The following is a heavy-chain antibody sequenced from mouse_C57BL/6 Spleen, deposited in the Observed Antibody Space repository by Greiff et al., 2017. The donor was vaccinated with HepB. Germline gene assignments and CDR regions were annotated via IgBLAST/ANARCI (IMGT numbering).Heavy chain of an antibody. D-gene: IGHD1-1*01. Sequence: EVQLQQSGPELVKPGASVKIPCKASGYTFTDYNMDWVKQSHGKSLEWIGDINPNNGGTIYNQKFKGKATLTVDKSSSTAYMERRSLTSEDTAVYYCARSNYGSSYWYFDVWGTGTTVTVSS. J-gene: IGHJ1*03. CDR1: GYTFTDYN. CDR2: INPNNGGT. CDR3: ARSNYGSSYWYFDV. V-gene: IGHV1-18*01.